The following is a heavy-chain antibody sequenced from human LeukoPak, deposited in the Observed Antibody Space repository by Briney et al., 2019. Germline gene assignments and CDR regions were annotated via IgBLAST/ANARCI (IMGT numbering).Heavy chain of an antibody. Sequence: GGSLRLSCAASRFTFSNYGMHWVRQAPGKGLEWVAFIRYDGSNKYYADSVKGRFTISRDNSKNNLYLQMNSLGPEDTAVYYCAKVRAQLVSFGELNYWGQGIQVTVSS. CDR3: AKVRAQLVSFGELNY. J-gene: IGHJ4*02. CDR2: IRYDGSNK. D-gene: IGHD3-10*01. CDR1: RFTFSNYG. V-gene: IGHV3-30*02.